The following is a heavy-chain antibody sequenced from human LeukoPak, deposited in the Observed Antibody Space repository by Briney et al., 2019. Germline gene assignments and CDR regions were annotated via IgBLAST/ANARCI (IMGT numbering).Heavy chain of an antibody. J-gene: IGHJ4*02. V-gene: IGHV4-61*02. D-gene: IGHD1-26*01. Sequence: SETLSLTCTVSGGSISSGSYYWTWIRQPAGKGLEWIGRIYTSGSTNYNPSLKSRVTISVDTSKNQFSLMLSSVTAADTAMYYCARDSGAVGLVDYWGQGTLVTVSS. CDR1: GGSISSGSYY. CDR2: IYTSGST. CDR3: ARDSGAVGLVDY.